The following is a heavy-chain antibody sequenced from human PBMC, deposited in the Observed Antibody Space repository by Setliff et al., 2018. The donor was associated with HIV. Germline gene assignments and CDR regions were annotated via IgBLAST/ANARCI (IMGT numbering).Heavy chain of an antibody. CDR2: IYTSGST. Sequence: SETLSLTCTVSGGSISSGDNYWSWIRQPAGKGLEWIGHIYTSGSTNYNPSLKSRVTISLDTSRNQFSLKLSYVTAADTAVYYCARTMWEKYFDFWGQGARVTAPQ. CDR1: GGSISSGDNY. V-gene: IGHV4-61*09. D-gene: IGHD1-26*01. CDR3: ARTMWEKYFDF. J-gene: IGHJ4*02.